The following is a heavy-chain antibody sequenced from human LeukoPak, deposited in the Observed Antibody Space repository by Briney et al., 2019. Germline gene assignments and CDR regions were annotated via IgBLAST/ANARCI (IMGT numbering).Heavy chain of an antibody. Sequence: PGGSLRLSCAASGFTFRNYGMNWVRQAPGKGLEWVVLIWYDGSRDYYVDFVKGRFTVSRDNSKNTLYLQMKNLRAEDTAVYYCATVRGSDWYMDYWGQGTLVTVSS. D-gene: IGHD6-19*01. CDR2: IWYDGSRD. CDR1: GFTFRNYG. V-gene: IGHV3-33*01. CDR3: ATVRGSDWYMDY. J-gene: IGHJ4*02.